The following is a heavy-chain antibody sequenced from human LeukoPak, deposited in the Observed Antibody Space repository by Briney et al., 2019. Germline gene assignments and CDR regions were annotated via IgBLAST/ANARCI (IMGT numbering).Heavy chain of an antibody. Sequence: GGSLRLSCAASGFTFSSYGMHWVRQAPGKGLEWVAVIWYDGSNKYYADSVKGRFTISRDNSKNTLYLQMNSLRAEDTAVYYCARDGRFGELSLDFWGQGTLVTVSS. J-gene: IGHJ4*02. CDR1: GFTFSSYG. D-gene: IGHD3-10*01. CDR3: ARDGRFGELSLDF. V-gene: IGHV3-33*08. CDR2: IWYDGSNK.